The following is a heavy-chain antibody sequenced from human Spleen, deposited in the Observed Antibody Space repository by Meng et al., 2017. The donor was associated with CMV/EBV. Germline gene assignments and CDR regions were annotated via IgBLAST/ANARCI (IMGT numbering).Heavy chain of an antibody. V-gene: IGHV4-30-4*08. D-gene: IGHD3-22*01. Sequence: QGPLPEAGPRLLKPSPTLSLTCTSSGGSISSGDYSWSWIRQPPGKGLEWIGYIYYSGGTYYNPSLKSRVTISVDTSKNQFSLKLSSVTAADTAVYYCARDRDYYVSSGYYSGYFQHWGQGTLVTVSS. CDR1: GGSISSGDYS. CDR3: ARDRDYYVSSGYYSGYFQH. CDR2: IYYSGGT. J-gene: IGHJ1*01.